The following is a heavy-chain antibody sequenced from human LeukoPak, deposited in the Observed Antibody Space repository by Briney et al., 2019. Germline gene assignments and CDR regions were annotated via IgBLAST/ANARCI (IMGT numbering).Heavy chain of an antibody. V-gene: IGHV3-23*01. CDR2: INGSGDAT. CDR1: GFIFSHYT. D-gene: IGHD3-10*01. CDR3: VKSDCASDGCKLLSY. J-gene: IGHJ4*02. Sequence: GGSLRLSCAASGFIFSHYTMTWVRQAPGKGLEWVSSINGSGDATKYADSFMGRFTISRDNSKNTVSLQINSLRVDDTAVYYCVKSDCASDGCKLLSYWGQGTLVSASS.